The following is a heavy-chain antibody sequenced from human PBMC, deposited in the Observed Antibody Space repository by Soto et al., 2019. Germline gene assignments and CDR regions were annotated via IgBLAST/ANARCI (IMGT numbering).Heavy chain of an antibody. CDR3: ARDARGTRGFDEMGI. CDR2: INPNSGDT. V-gene: IGHV1-2*02. D-gene: IGHD3-9*01. Sequence: ASVKVSCKASGYIFTGYHIHWVRQAPGRGLEWMGWINPNSGDTEYAQNFQGRVTMTRDTSFSLVYMEMSGLMSDDTAVYYCARDARGTRGFDEMGIWGQGTTVTVSS. J-gene: IGHJ6*02. CDR1: GYIFTGYH.